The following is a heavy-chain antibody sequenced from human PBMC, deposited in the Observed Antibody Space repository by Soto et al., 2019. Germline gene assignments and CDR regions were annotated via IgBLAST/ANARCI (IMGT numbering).Heavy chain of an antibody. J-gene: IGHJ5*02. CDR2: IYPGDSDV. D-gene: IGHD5-18*01. Sequence: SLKISCKGSGYSFGNYWIGWVRQLPGKGLEWVGIIYPGDSDVKYSPSLEGHVTISADRSNNSLYLQMNSLRAEDTAVYYCARAAKEGYSYLNWFDPWGQGTLVTVSS. CDR3: ARAAKEGYSYLNWFDP. V-gene: IGHV5-51*01. CDR1: GYSFGNYW.